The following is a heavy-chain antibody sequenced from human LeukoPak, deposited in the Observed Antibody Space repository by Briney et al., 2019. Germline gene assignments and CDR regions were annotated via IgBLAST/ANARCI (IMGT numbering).Heavy chain of an antibody. J-gene: IGHJ3*02. Sequence: GGSLRLSCAASGFTFSSYAMHWVRQARGKGLEWVAVISYDGSNKYYADSVKGRFTISRDNSKNTLYLQMNSLRAEDTAVYYCAREFYYDSSGYHDAFDIWGQGTMVTVSS. CDR2: ISYDGSNK. V-gene: IGHV3-30-3*01. CDR1: GFTFSSYA. D-gene: IGHD3-22*01. CDR3: AREFYYDSSGYHDAFDI.